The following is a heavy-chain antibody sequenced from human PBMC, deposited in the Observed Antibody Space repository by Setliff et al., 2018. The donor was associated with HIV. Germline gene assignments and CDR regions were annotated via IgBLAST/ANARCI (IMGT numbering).Heavy chain of an antibody. CDR2: INVDGSSI. J-gene: IGHJ4*02. CDR3: AKELAASGLGYFDS. D-gene: IGHD3-22*01. Sequence: GGSLRLSCAASGFTFTDYWMHWVRQVPGQGLVWVSRINVDGSSISYADSVKGRFTISRDNAKNTLFLQMNSLRAEDTAVYYCAKELAASGLGYFDSWGRGILVTVSS. CDR1: GFTFTDYW. V-gene: IGHV3-74*01.